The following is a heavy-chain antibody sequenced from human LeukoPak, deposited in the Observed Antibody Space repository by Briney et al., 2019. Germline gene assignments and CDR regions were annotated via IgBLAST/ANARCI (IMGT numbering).Heavy chain of an antibody. CDR1: GFTFSTYW. V-gene: IGHV3-7*03. J-gene: IGHJ4*02. Sequence: GGSLRLSCAASGFTFSTYWMTWVRQAPGKGLEWVASINQDGSGKFYVDSVKGRFTISRDNAQKPLYLEMNSLRAEDTAFYYCARAVTSTEGYWGQGTLVTVSS. CDR3: ARAVTSTEGY. CDR2: INQDGSGK. D-gene: IGHD4-17*01.